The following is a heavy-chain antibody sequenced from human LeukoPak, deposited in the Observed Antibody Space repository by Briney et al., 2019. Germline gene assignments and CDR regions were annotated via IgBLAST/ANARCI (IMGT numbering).Heavy chain of an antibody. CDR1: GYSISSGYY. J-gene: IGHJ4*02. D-gene: IGHD3-10*01. CDR3: AGWFGELLSLFTY. Sequence: SETLSLTCAVSGYSISSGYYWGWIRQPSGKGLEWIGSIYHRGSTYYNPSLKSRVTISVDTSKNQFSLKLSSVTAADTAVYYCAGWFGELLSLFTYWGQGTLVTVSS. V-gene: IGHV4-38-2*01. CDR2: IYHRGST.